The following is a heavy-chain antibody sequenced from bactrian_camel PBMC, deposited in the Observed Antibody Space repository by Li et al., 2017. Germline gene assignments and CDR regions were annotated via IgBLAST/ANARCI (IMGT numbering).Heavy chain of an antibody. CDR1: GFNVSPFC. Sequence: VQLVESGGGSVQAGGSLRLACAASGFNVSPFCMGWFRRAPGKEREGVAALYQGGAKTYIADSVKGRFTISQDNAKNTVYLQMNSLEPEDTAMYYCASSTFVLRRTEVPLTGANYNYWGQGTQVTVS. CDR2: LYQGGAKT. D-gene: IGHD6*01. V-gene: IGHV3S40*01. CDR3: ASSTFVLRRTEVPLTGANYNY. J-gene: IGHJ4*01.